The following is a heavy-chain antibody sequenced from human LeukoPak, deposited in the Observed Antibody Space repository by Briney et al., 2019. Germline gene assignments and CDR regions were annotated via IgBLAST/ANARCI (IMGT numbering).Heavy chain of an antibody. Sequence: SETLSLTCTVSGGSISSSSYYWGWTRQPPGKGLECIGSIYYSGSTYYNPSLKSRVTISVDTFKNQFSLKLSSVTAADTAVYYCARVSTVTTSGYYYYGMDVWGQGTTVTVSS. CDR2: IYYSGST. J-gene: IGHJ6*02. V-gene: IGHV4-39*01. CDR1: GGSISSSSYY. D-gene: IGHD4-17*01. CDR3: ARVSTVTTSGYYYYGMDV.